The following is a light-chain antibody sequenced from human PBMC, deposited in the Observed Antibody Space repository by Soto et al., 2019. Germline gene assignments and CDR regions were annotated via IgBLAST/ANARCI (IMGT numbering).Light chain of an antibody. CDR3: QQTYTSPWT. V-gene: IGKV1-39*01. J-gene: IGKJ1*01. CDR1: QGISDY. CDR2: GAS. Sequence: DIQMTQSPFSVSASVGDTVTITCRASQGISDYLSWFQHKSGEPPKLLIYGASTLQSGVPLRFTGGGSRTDFTLTISGLVPEDSATYFCQQTYTSPWTFGQGTRLDIK.